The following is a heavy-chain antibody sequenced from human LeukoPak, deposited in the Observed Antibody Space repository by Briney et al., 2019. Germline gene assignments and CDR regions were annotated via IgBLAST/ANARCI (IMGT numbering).Heavy chain of an antibody. CDR2: IHYSGSS. V-gene: IGHV4-59*01. D-gene: IGHD3-10*01. CDR3: ARDRPAMVRGVMMRWFDP. Sequence: SETLSLTCTVSGDSISNFYWNWIRQSPGKGLEWIGNIHYSGSSVYNPSLKSRVTISVDTSKNQFSLKLSSVTAADTAVYYCARDRPAMVRGVMMRWFDPWGQGTLVTVSS. CDR1: GDSISNFY. J-gene: IGHJ5*02.